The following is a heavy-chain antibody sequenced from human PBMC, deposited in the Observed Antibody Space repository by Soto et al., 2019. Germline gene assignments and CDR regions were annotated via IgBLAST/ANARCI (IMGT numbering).Heavy chain of an antibody. CDR2: ISAYNGNT. D-gene: IGHD1-26*01. V-gene: IGHV1-18*04. Sequence: VQLVQSGAEVKKPGATVKISCKVSGYTFTDYYMNWVQQAPGKGLEWMGWISAYNGNTNYAQKLQGRVTMTTDTSTSTAYMELRSLRSDDTAVYYCARVVGVSRFFKFDYLGQGTLVTVSS. J-gene: IGHJ4*02. CDR3: ARVVGVSRFFKFDY. CDR1: GYTFTDYY.